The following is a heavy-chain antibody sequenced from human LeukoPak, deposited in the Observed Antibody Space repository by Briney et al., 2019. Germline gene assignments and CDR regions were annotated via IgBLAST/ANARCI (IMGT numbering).Heavy chain of an antibody. D-gene: IGHD3-22*01. CDR1: GFTFSSYS. Sequence: KSGGSLRLSCAASGFTFSSYSMNWVRQAPGKGLEWVSSISSSSSLIYYADSVKGRFTISRDNAKNSLYLQMNSLRAEDTAVYYCASGYYYDSSGYEEDAFDIWGQGTMVTVSS. CDR2: ISSSSSLI. CDR3: ASGYYYDSSGYEEDAFDI. V-gene: IGHV3-21*01. J-gene: IGHJ3*02.